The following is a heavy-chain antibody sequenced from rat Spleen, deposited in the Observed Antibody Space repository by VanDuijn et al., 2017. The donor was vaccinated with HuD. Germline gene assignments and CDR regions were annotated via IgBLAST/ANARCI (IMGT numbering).Heavy chain of an antibody. J-gene: IGHJ4*01. V-gene: IGHV2-15*01. CDR3: ARDRGITMMVPLMDA. D-gene: IGHD1-12*03. CDR2: IWSGGST. Sequence: QVQLKESGPGLVQPSQTLSLTCTVSGFSLTSNSVSWVRQPPGKGLEWMGAIWSGGSTDYSSALKSRLSISRDTSKSQVLLKMNSLQTEDTAMYFCARDRGITMMVPLMDAWGQGASVTVSS. CDR1: GFSLTSNS.